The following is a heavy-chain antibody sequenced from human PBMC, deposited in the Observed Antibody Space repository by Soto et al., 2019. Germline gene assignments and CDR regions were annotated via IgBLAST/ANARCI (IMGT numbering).Heavy chain of an antibody. J-gene: IGHJ4*02. CDR2: ISGSGGST. Sequence: EVQLLESGGGLVQPGGSLRLSCAASGFTFSSYAIRGVRQAPVKGLEWVSAISGSGGSTYYADSVKGRFTISRDNSKNTLYLQMNSLRAEDTAVYYCARRGSGSYYDYWGQGTLVTVSS. CDR3: ARRGSGSYYDY. D-gene: IGHD1-26*01. V-gene: IGHV3-23*01. CDR1: GFTFSSYA.